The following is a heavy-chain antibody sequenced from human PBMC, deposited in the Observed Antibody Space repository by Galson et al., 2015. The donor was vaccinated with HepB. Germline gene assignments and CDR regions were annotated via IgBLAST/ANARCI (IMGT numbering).Heavy chain of an antibody. D-gene: IGHD3-3*01. J-gene: IGHJ5*02. Sequence: QSGAEVKKPGESLKISCKGSGYSFTSHWIGWVRQMPGKGLELIGIIYPDDSDTRYNPSFQGQVTISADKAINTAYLQWSSLEASDTAMYYCARHRSSPTILGGPNWFDPWGQGTLVTVSS. CDR2: IYPDDSDT. CDR3: ARHRSSPTILGGPNWFDP. CDR1: GYSFTSHW. V-gene: IGHV5-51*01.